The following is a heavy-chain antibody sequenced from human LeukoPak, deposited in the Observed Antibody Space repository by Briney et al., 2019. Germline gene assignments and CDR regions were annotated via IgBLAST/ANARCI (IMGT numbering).Heavy chain of an antibody. CDR2: INASGGGT. CDR1: GYTFTNYY. V-gene: IGHV1-46*01. Sequence: ASVKVSFKASGYTFTNYYIHWVRQAPGRGLEWMGIINASGGGTSYAQKFQGRVTMTRDTSTSTVYMELSSLRSEDTAIYYCARARHYRYSETYDSDYWGQGTLVTDSS. CDR3: ARARHYRYSETYDSDY. J-gene: IGHJ4*02. D-gene: IGHD1-26*01.